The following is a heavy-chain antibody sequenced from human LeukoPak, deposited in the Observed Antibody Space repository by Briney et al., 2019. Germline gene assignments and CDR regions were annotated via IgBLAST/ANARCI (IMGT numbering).Heavy chain of an antibody. CDR3: ARIGGAHNFDY. V-gene: IGHV1-2*06. D-gene: IGHD3-16*01. CDR1: GYTFTAYY. Sequence: ASVRVSCRASGYTFTAYYMHWVRQAPGQGLEWMGRINPNTGSTNYAQKFQGRVTMTGDTSISTAYMELSRLTSDDTAVYYCARIGGAHNFDYWGQGTLVTVSS. CDR2: INPNTGST. J-gene: IGHJ4*02.